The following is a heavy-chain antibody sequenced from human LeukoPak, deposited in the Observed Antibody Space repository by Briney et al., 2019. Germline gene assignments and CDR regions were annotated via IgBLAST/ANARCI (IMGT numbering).Heavy chain of an antibody. Sequence: GGSLRLSCAASGFTFSGSAMHWVRQASGKGLEWVGRIRSKANSYATAYAASVKGRFTISRDNSKNTLYLQMGSLRAEDMAVYYCARAFFAYPAIAPPLDYWGQGTLVTVSS. V-gene: IGHV3-73*01. CDR3: ARAFFAYPAIAPPLDY. J-gene: IGHJ4*02. D-gene: IGHD1-14*01. CDR1: GFTFSGSA. CDR2: IRSKANSYAT.